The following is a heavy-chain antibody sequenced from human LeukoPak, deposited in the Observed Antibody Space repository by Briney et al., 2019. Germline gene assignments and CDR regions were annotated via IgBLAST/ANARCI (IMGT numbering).Heavy chain of an antibody. CDR2: MYYSGTA. Sequence: SETLSLTCTVSGGSIRSTSYYWGWIRQPPGKGLEWIVSMYYSGTAHYNPSLKSRVTIFVDTSKNQFSLRLRSVTAADTAVYYCARHRAYGDYTYNWFDPWGQGTLVIVSS. D-gene: IGHD4-17*01. J-gene: IGHJ5*02. CDR3: ARHRAYGDYTYNWFDP. CDR1: GGSIRSTSYY. V-gene: IGHV4-39*01.